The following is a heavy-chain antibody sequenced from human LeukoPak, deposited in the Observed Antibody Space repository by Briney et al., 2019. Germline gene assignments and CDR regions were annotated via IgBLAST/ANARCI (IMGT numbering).Heavy chain of an antibody. CDR2: ISSSRSTI. J-gene: IGHJ6*04. D-gene: IGHD3-10*02. Sequence: ESGGSLRLSCAASGFTFSSYEMNWVRQAPGKGLEWVSYISSSRSTIYYADSVKGRFTISRDNAKNSLYLQMNSLRAEDTAVYYCAELGITMIGGVWGKGTTVTISS. CDR1: GFTFSSYE. V-gene: IGHV3-48*03. CDR3: AELGITMIGGV.